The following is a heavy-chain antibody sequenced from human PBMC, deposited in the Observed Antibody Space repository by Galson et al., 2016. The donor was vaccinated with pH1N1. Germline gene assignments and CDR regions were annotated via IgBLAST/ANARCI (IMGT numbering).Heavy chain of an antibody. CDR1: GFSFSAYA. Sequence: SLRLSCAASGFSFSAYAMNWVRQAPGKRPEWVSVISGSGENTMYADSVKGRFTISRDNSKTTTFLQMDNLRAEDTAVYYCAKSGRTARQIQAPRDGMDVWGQGTTVTVS. D-gene: IGHD1-14*01. CDR2: ISGSGENT. CDR3: AKSGRTARQIQAPRDGMDV. V-gene: IGHV3-23*01. J-gene: IGHJ6*02.